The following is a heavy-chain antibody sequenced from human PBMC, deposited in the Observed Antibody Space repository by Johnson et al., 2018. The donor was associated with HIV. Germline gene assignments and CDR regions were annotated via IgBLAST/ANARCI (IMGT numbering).Heavy chain of an antibody. CDR2: ISYDGSNK. CDR3: GGSYSYDSSGYYARNAFDI. V-gene: IGHV3-30*04. J-gene: IGHJ3*02. CDR1: GFTFSSYA. Sequence: QVQLVESGGGVVQPGRSLRLSCAASGFTFSSYAMHWVRQAPGKGLEWVAVISYDGSNKYYADSVKGRFTISRDNSKNTLYLQMNSLRAEDTAVYYCGGSYSYDSSGYYARNAFDIWGQGTMVTVSS. D-gene: IGHD3-22*01.